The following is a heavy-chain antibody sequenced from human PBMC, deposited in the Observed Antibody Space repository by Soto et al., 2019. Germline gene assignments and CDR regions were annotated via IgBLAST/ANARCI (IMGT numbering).Heavy chain of an antibody. CDR1: GGSISSYY. CDR2: IYYSGST. Sequence: PSETLSLTCTVSGGSISSYYWSWIRQPPGKGLEWIGYIYYSGSTNYNPSLKSRVTISVDTSKNQFSLKLSSVTAADTAVYYCARRGSGWGMDAFDIWGQGTMVTVSS. D-gene: IGHD6-19*01. J-gene: IGHJ3*02. V-gene: IGHV4-59*08. CDR3: ARRGSGWGMDAFDI.